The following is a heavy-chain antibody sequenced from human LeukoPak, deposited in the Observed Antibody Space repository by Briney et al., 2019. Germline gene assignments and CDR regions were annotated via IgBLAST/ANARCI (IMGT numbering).Heavy chain of an antibody. Sequence: SETLSLTCTVSGGSISSSSYYWGWMRQPPGKGLEWIGSIYYSGSTYYNPSLKGRVTISVDTSKNQLSLKLSYVTAADTAVYYCALQSQYYDSSGYFNWFDPWGQGTLVTVSS. V-gene: IGHV4-39*01. CDR3: ALQSQYYDSSGYFNWFDP. D-gene: IGHD3-22*01. CDR2: IYYSGST. CDR1: GGSISSSSYY. J-gene: IGHJ5*02.